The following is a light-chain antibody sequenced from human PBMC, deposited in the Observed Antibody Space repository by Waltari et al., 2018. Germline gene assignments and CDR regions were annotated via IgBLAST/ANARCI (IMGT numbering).Light chain of an antibody. V-gene: IGLV3-21*04. Sequence: YVLTQPPSVSVAPGETATITCGGDTIGSKSVHWYHQKPGRAPILVIAYDTDRPSGIPGRFSGSNSGNTAILTISGVEAGDEADYYCQVWDDDTDQVIFGGGTKLTVL. CDR1: TIGSKS. CDR2: YDT. CDR3: QVWDDDTDQVI. J-gene: IGLJ2*01.